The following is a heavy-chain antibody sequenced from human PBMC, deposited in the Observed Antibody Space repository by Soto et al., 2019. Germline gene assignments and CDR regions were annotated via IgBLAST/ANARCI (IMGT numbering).Heavy chain of an antibody. CDR3: ATHSGYYDSSGYYYYYYYGMDV. J-gene: IGHJ6*02. CDR2: IYPGDSDT. V-gene: IGHV5-51*01. D-gene: IGHD3-22*01. Sequence: PGEYLKISCKGSGYSFTSYWIGWVRQMPGKGLEWMGIIYPGDSDTRYSPSFQGQVTISADKSISTAYLQWSSLKASDTAMYYCATHSGYYDSSGYYYYYYYGMDVWGQGTTVTVSS. CDR1: GYSFTSYW.